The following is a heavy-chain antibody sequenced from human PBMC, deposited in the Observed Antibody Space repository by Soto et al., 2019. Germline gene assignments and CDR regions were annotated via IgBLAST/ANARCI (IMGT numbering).Heavy chain of an antibody. J-gene: IGHJ6*02. Sequence: VQLVQSGAEEKKPGASVKVSCKASGYTFTSYAMHWVRQAPGQRLEWMGWINAGNGNTKYSQKFQGRVTISRDTSASTAYLELSSLRTEDTAVYYCARGNWGFYGMDVWGQGTTVTVSS. CDR3: ARGNWGFYGMDV. D-gene: IGHD7-27*01. CDR1: GYTFTSYA. CDR2: INAGNGNT. V-gene: IGHV1-3*05.